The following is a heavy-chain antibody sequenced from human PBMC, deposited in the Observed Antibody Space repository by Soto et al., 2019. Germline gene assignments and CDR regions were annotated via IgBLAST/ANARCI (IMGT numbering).Heavy chain of an antibody. V-gene: IGHV3-23*01. D-gene: IGHD3-16*01. Sequence: GGSLRLSCAASGFTFNTYAMTWVRQAPGKGLEWVSAISGSGGSTYYADSVKGRFTISRDNSKNTLYLQMNSLRAEDTAVYYCAKDWGPLSNYYYNGMDVWGQGTTVPVSS. J-gene: IGHJ6*02. CDR2: ISGSGGST. CDR1: GFTFNTYA. CDR3: AKDWGPLSNYYYNGMDV.